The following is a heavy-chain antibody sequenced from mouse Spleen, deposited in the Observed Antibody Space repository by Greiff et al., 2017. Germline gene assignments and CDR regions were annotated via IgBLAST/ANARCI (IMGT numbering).Heavy chain of an antibody. Sequence: DVMLVESGGGLVKLGGSLKLSCAASGFTFSSYYMSWVRQTPEKRLEWVATISSGGGSTYYPDSVKGRFTISRDNAKNTLYLQMSSLNSEDTAVYYCARVPDYYGSRGFAYWGQGTLVTVSA. CDR2: ISSGGGST. J-gene: IGHJ3*01. CDR1: GFTFSSYY. D-gene: IGHD1-1*01. V-gene: IGHV5-9*01. CDR3: ARVPDYYGSRGFAY.